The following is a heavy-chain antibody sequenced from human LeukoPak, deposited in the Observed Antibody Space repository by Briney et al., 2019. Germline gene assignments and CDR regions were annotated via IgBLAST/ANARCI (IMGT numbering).Heavy chain of an antibody. D-gene: IGHD3-22*01. CDR3: ARVNYYDSSGYFIPFDY. CDR2: INPNSGGT. V-gene: IGHV1-2*06. J-gene: IGHJ4*02. Sequence: ASVKVSCKASGYTFTGYYMHWVRQAPGQGLEWMGRINPNSGGTNYAQKFQGRVTMTRDTSISTAYMELSRLRSDDTAGYYCARVNYYDSSGYFIPFDYWGQGTLVTVSS. CDR1: GYTFTGYY.